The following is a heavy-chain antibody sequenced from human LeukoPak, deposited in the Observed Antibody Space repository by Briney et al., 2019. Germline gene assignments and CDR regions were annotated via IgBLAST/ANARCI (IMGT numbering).Heavy chain of an antibody. CDR1: GFTFSDYY. CDR3: ARDAHYDSSGYLPDY. D-gene: IGHD3-22*01. J-gene: IGHJ4*02. CDR2: ISSSSSYT. Sequence: GGSLRLSCAASGFTFSDYYMSCIRQAPGKGLEWVSYISSSSSYTNYADSVKGRFTISRDNAKNSLYLQMNSLRAEDTAVYYCARDAHYDSSGYLPDYWDQGTLVTVSS. V-gene: IGHV3-11*05.